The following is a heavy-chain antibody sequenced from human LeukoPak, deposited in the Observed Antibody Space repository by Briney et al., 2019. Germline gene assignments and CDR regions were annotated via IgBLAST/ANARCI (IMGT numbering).Heavy chain of an antibody. J-gene: IGHJ4*02. D-gene: IGHD3-10*01. CDR1: GFTFSNFW. Sequence: PGGSLRLSCAASGFTFSNFWMSWVRQVPAEGLEWVANIKQDGSEIHYVDSVKGRFTISRDNAQNSLYLHMHSLRAEDTAVYYCTRDRQGSGIYSTDYWGRGTLVTVSS. CDR3: TRDRQGSGIYSTDY. V-gene: IGHV3-7*01. CDR2: IKQDGSEI.